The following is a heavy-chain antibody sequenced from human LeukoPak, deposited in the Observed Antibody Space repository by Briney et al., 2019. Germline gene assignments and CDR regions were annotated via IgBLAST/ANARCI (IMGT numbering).Heavy chain of an antibody. J-gene: IGHJ4*02. V-gene: IGHV3-7*03. CDR1: GFAFSSYW. Sequence: GGSLRLSCAASGFAFSSYWMSGVRQSPGKGLEWVANIKQDGMEEYYVGSVKGRFTIPRDNAKNHLYLQTKSLRAEGSAFYYCARDNGGETGWSPFEYWGQGPLVTVPS. D-gene: IGHD6-19*01. CDR3: ARDNGGETGWSPFEY. CDR2: IKQDGMEE.